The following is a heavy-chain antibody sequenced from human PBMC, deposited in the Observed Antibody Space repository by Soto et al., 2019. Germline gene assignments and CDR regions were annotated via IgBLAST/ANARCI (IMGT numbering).Heavy chain of an antibody. D-gene: IGHD3-9*01. CDR1: GYSFTSYW. J-gene: IGHJ3*02. CDR2: IYPGDSDT. Sequence: GESLKISCKGSGYSFTSYWIGWVRQMPGKGLEWMGIIYPGDSDTRYSPSFQGQVTISADKSISTAYLQLSSLKASDTAMYYCARRRHYDILTGYYRGDAFDIWGQGTMVTVSS. V-gene: IGHV5-51*01. CDR3: ARRRHYDILTGYYRGDAFDI.